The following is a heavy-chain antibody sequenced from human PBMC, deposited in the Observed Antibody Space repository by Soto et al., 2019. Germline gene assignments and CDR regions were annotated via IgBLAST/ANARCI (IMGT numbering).Heavy chain of an antibody. Sequence: GSLRLSCAASGFTFSSYGMHWVRQAPGKGLEWVAAISGSGSSKYYADSVKGRFTISRDNSKNTLYLQMNSLRAEDTAVYYCAKDLGDIVVVVALDAFDIWGQGTMVTVSS. CDR3: AKDLGDIVVVVALDAFDI. CDR2: ISGSGSSK. V-gene: IGHV3-23*01. CDR1: GFTFSSYG. J-gene: IGHJ3*02. D-gene: IGHD2-15*01.